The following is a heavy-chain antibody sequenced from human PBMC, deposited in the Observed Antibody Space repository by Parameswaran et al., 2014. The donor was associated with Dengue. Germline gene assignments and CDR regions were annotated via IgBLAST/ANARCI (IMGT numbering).Heavy chain of an antibody. J-gene: IGHJ4*02. CDR2: IYYSGST. D-gene: IGHD2-15*01. Sequence: WIRQPPGKGLEWIGSIYYSGSTYYNPSLKSRVTISVDTSKNQFSLKLSSVTAADTAVYYCARHPQDGQPPFFGDFDYWGQGTLVTVSS. V-gene: IGHV4-39*01. CDR3: ARHPQDGQPPFFGDFDY.